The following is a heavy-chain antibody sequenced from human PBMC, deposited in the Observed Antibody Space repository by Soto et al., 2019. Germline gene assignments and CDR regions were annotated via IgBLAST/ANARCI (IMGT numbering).Heavy chain of an antibody. CDR3: GEGNYYDSSGYPR. CDR1: GGSFSGYY. CDR2: INHSGST. V-gene: IGHV4-34*01. Sequence: SETLSLTCAVYGGSFSGYYWSWIRQPPGKGLEWIGEINHSGSTNYNPSLKSRVTISVDTSKNQFSLKLSSVTAADTAVYYCGEGNYYDSSGYPRWGQGTLVTVSS. D-gene: IGHD3-22*01. J-gene: IGHJ4*02.